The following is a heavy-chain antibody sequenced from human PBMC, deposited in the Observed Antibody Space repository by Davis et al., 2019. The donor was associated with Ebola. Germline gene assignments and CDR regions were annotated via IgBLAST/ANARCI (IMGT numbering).Heavy chain of an antibody. CDR1: GFNFREYY. V-gene: IGHV3-11*06. CDR3: ARMAVLGVASSTLGSFDY. J-gene: IGHJ4*02. CDR2: ISSTSNYI. Sequence: PGGSLRLSCEVSGFNFREYYMAWVRQAPGKGLEWISYISSTSNYIKYAESVRGRFTISRDNAKTSLFLQMKGLRAEAAAVYYCARMAVLGVASSTLGSFDYWGQGTQITVSS. D-gene: IGHD3-16*01.